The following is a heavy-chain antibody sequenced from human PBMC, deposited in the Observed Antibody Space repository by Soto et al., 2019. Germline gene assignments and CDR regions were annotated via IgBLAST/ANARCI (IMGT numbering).Heavy chain of an antibody. CDR3: ARVYDDYLIDAFDI. V-gene: IGHV3-48*03. J-gene: IGHJ3*02. CDR2: IGRRGSLI. D-gene: IGHD4-17*01. Sequence: EAQLVESGGGLVQPGGSLRLSCAAFEFTLSNYEMDWVRQAPGKGLEWVSHIGRRGSLIYYADSVKGRFTISRDNAKNSVFLQMNSLRPEDTAVYYCARVYDDYLIDAFDIWGQGTMVSVSS. CDR1: EFTLSNYE.